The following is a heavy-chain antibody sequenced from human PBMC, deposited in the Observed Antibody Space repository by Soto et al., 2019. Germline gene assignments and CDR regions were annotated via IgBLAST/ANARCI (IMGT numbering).Heavy chain of an antibody. J-gene: IGHJ3*02. CDR3: ARDRAYCSGGSCYDDAFDI. V-gene: IGHV3-33*01. CDR1: GFTFSSYG. Sequence: QVQLVESGGGVVQPGRSLRLSCAASGFTFSSYGMHWVRQAPGKGLEWVAVIWYDGSNKYYADSEKGRFTISRDNSKNTLYLQMNSLRAEDTAVYYCARDRAYCSGGSCYDDAFDIWGQGTMVTVSS. CDR2: IWYDGSNK. D-gene: IGHD2-15*01.